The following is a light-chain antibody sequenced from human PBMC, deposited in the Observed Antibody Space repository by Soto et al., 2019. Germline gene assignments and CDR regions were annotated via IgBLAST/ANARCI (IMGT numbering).Light chain of an antibody. CDR3: QQYNIWPLT. J-gene: IGKJ4*01. CDR1: QSVSSD. Sequence: ETQMTQSPVTLSVSPGERVTLSCRASQSVSSDLAWYQKKPGQPPRLLIYGAATRATGIPARFSCSRSGTEFTLIINSLQSEDFALYYCQQYNIWPLTFGGGNRVQIK. CDR2: GAA. V-gene: IGKV3-15*01.